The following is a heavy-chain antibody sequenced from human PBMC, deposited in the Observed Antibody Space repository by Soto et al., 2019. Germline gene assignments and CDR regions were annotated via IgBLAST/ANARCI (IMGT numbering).Heavy chain of an antibody. J-gene: IGHJ3*02. CDR3: ARDLGEQWLNDAFDI. D-gene: IGHD6-19*01. V-gene: IGHV3-11*06. Sequence: PGGSLRLSCEASGFTFRDYYMTWFRQAPGKGLEWLSYIDSSTKYTNYADSVKGRFTISRDNSKNTLYLQMNSLRAEDTAVYYCARDLGEQWLNDAFDIWGQGTMVTVSS. CDR2: IDSSTKYT. CDR1: GFTFRDYY.